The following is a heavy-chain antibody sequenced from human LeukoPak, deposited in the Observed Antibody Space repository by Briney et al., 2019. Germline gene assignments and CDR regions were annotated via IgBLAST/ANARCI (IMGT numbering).Heavy chain of an antibody. CDR3: ARGDGYYDILTGYYKSNWFDP. J-gene: IGHJ5*02. CDR1: GFTFSDYY. V-gene: IGHV3-11*01. Sequence: GGSLRLSCAASGFTFSDYYMSWIRQAPGKGLEWVSYISSSGSTIYYADSVKGRFTISRDNAENSLYLQTNSLRAEDTAVYYGARGDGYYDILTGYYKSNWFDPWGQGTLVTVSS. CDR2: ISSSGSTI. D-gene: IGHD3-9*01.